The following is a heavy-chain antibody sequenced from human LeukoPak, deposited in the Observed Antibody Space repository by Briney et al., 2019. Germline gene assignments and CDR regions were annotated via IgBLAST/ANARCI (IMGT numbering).Heavy chain of an antibody. CDR2: ISSTSNTI. CDR3: AREGLRLGDLSFLKGGWFDP. V-gene: IGHV3-48*04. J-gene: IGHJ5*02. Sequence: GGSLRLSCAVSGFTFSGYGMNWVRQAPGKGLEWVSYISSTSNTIYYAGSVKGRFTVSRDNAKNSLYLHMTSLSAEDTAVYFCAREGLRLGDLSFLKGGWFDPWGQGTLVTVSS. CDR1: GFTFSGYG. D-gene: IGHD3-16*02.